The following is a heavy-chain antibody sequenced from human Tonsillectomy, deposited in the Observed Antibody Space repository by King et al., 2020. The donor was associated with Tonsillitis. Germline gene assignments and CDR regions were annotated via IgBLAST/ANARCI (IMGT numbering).Heavy chain of an antibody. V-gene: IGHV3-48*02. D-gene: IGHD3-10*01. Sequence: VQLVESGGGLVQPGGSLRLSCTASGFTFSSYSMNWVRQSPGKGLEWVSYISSSSSTIYYADSVKGRFTIPRDNATNSLYLQMNSLRDEATALYYCARDNSLLWFGELFYFDYWGQGTLVTVSS. CDR1: GFTFSSYS. CDR3: ARDNSLLWFGELFYFDY. CDR2: ISSSSSTI. J-gene: IGHJ4*02.